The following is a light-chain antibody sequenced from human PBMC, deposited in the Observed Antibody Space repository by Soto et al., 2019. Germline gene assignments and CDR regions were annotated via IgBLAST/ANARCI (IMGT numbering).Light chain of an antibody. Sequence: DIQMTQSPSTLSASVGDRVTMTCRASQGISSYLAWYQQKPGKAPKLLIYAASTLQSGVPSRFSGSGSGTEFTLTISSLQPEDFATYSCQQLNSYPLTFGGGTKVDIK. CDR1: QGISSY. V-gene: IGKV1-9*01. CDR3: QQLNSYPLT. CDR2: AAS. J-gene: IGKJ4*01.